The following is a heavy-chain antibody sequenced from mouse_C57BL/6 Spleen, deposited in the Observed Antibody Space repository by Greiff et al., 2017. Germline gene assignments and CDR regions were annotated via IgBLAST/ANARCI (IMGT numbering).Heavy chain of an antibody. CDR3: ARRDYSNSAWFAY. CDR2: INPGSGGT. V-gene: IGHV1-54*01. J-gene: IGHJ3*01. CDR1: GYAFTNYL. D-gene: IGHD2-5*01. Sequence: QVQLKQSGAELVRPGTSVKVSCKASGYAFTNYLLEWVKQRPGQGLEWIGVINPGSGGTNYNEKFKGKATLTADKSSSTAYMQLSSLTSEDSAVYFCARRDYSNSAWFAYWGQGTLVTVSA.